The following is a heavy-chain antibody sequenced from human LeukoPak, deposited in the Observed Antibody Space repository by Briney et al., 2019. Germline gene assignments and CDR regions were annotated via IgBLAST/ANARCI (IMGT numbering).Heavy chain of an antibody. Sequence: ASVKVSCKASRGTFSSYAISWVRQAPGQGLEWMGRIIPIFGTANYAQKFQGRVTITADKSTSTAYMELSSLRSEDTAVYYCARGGIQEYYFDYWGQGTLVTVSS. CDR2: IIPIFGTA. CDR3: ARGGIQEYYFDY. CDR1: RGTFSSYA. D-gene: IGHD3-16*01. J-gene: IGHJ4*02. V-gene: IGHV1-69*06.